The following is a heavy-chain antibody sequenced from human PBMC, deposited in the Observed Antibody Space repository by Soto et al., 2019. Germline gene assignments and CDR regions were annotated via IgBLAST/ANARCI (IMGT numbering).Heavy chain of an antibody. D-gene: IGHD3-16*01. Sequence: EVQLVESGGHVVRPGGSLRLSCAASGFSFDDYGMSWVRQAPGKGLEWVAGINWNGGGTGYADAVKGRFAISRDNAKNALYVQINSRCAEDTALYYWARDAYRSAHYYTLDVWGQGTTVTVSS. CDR2: INWNGGGT. V-gene: IGHV3-20*04. CDR3: ARDAYRSAHYYTLDV. CDR1: GFSFDDYG. J-gene: IGHJ6*02.